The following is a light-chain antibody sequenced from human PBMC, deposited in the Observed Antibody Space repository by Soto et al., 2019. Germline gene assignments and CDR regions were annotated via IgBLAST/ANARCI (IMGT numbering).Light chain of an antibody. V-gene: IGKV3-20*01. CDR2: DAS. Sequence: PGERASLSCRASQSISGRYLAWYQQKPGQAPRLLIYDASSRATGIPDRFSGSGSGTDFILTISRLEPEDFAVYYCQQHGSSPLTFGGGTKVEIK. CDR3: QQHGSSPLT. CDR1: QSISGRY. J-gene: IGKJ4*01.